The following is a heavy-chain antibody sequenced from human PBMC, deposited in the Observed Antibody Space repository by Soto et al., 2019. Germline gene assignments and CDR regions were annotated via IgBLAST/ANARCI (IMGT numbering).Heavy chain of an antibody. CDR2: IIPIIGAP. V-gene: IGHV1-69*01. CDR3: ARVYFGRGFYYSGMDV. J-gene: IGHJ6*02. D-gene: IGHD3-3*01. CDR1: GGTFNIYG. Sequence: QVQLVQSGAEVKKPGSSVKVSCKASGGTFNIYGFNWVRQAPGQGLEWMGGIIPIIGAPNYAQKFQDRVTITADEATNTAYMELSSLRSEDTAVYYCARVYFGRGFYYSGMDVWGQGTTVTVSS.